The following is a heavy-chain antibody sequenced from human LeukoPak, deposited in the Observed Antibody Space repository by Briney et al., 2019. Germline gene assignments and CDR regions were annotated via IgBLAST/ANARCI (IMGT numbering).Heavy chain of an antibody. CDR1: GASISGSISGGPYY. J-gene: IGHJ4*02. V-gene: IGHV4-61*02. Sequence: SQTLSLTCTVSGASISGSISGGPYYWNWIRQPAGKGLEWIGRMYNGGTTINYSPSLKSRVTISVDTSKNQFSLNVTSVTAADTAVYYCARSTNRLDSWGQGTLVTVSS. CDR2: MYNGGTT. D-gene: IGHD1-14*01. CDR3: ARSTNRLDS.